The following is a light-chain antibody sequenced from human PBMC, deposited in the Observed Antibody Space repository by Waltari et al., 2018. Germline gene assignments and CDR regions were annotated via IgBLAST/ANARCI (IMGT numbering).Light chain of an antibody. Sequence: DIVMTQSPDSLAVSLGERATINCKSSQNVLYSSDNKNYLAWYQQKLGQSPNLLIYWASTRESGVPDRFSGSGSGTDFTLTISSLQAEDVAVYYCQQYYSIPWTFGQGTKVEI. CDR2: WAS. CDR3: QQYYSIPWT. J-gene: IGKJ1*01. CDR1: QNVLYSSDNKNY. V-gene: IGKV4-1*01.